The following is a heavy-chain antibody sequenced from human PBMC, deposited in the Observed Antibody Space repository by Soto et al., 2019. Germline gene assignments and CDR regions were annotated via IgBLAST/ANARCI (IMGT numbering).Heavy chain of an antibody. CDR3: ARRDTSGFLRYFDN. J-gene: IGHJ4*02. CDR1: GGTXSSFINYP. V-gene: IGHV1-69*06. CDR2: IVPNVGTV. D-gene: IGHD3-3*01. Sequence: SXKVYCKSSGGTXSSFINYPINWVRQAPGQGLEWMGGIVPNVGTVNYAQKFRGKVTITADKSTGTAYMELSSLRSEDTALYYCARRDTSGFLRYFDNWGQGTQGTVS.